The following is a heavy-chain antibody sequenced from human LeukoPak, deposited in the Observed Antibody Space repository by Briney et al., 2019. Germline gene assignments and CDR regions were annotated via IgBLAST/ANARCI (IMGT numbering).Heavy chain of an antibody. J-gene: IGHJ6*03. V-gene: IGHV4-4*02. CDR1: GDSISSPNW. D-gene: IGHD3-10*01. Sequence: SETLSLTCAVSGDSISSPNWWSWVRQPPGKGLEWIGEIYHSGSTNYNPSLKSRVTISVDTSKNQFSLKLSSVTAADTAVYYCARLVPSGSPDYYYYYYMDVWGKGTTVTVSS. CDR3: ARLVPSGSPDYYYYYYMDV. CDR2: IYHSGST.